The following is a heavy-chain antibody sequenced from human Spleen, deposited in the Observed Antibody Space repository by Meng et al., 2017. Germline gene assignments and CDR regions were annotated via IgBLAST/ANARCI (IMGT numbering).Heavy chain of an antibody. Sequence: QVQLQEWAAGLLKPAVTLSLSCAVYGGAFSGYYWSWISQPPGKGLEWIGEINHSGSTNYNPYLNSRVTISVDTSKNQFSLKLSSVTAADTAVYYCARGITMVRGVILPYNWFDPWGQGTLVTVSS. V-gene: IGHV4-34*01. CDR1: GGAFSGYY. D-gene: IGHD3-10*01. CDR2: INHSGST. CDR3: ARGITMVRGVILPYNWFDP. J-gene: IGHJ5*02.